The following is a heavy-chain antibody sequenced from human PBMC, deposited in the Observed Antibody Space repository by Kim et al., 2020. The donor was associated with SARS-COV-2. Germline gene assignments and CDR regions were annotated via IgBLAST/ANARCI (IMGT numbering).Heavy chain of an antibody. CDR1: GGSISSYY. D-gene: IGHD1-1*01. V-gene: IGHV4-59*01. CDR3: ARRLDEPPYYYGMDV. J-gene: IGHJ6*02. Sequence: SETLSLTCTVSGGSISSYYWSWIRQPPGKGLEWIGYIYYSGSTNYNPSLKSRVTISVDTSKNQFSLKLSSVTAADTAVYYCARRLDEPPYYYGMDVWGQGTTVTVSS. CDR2: IYYSGST.